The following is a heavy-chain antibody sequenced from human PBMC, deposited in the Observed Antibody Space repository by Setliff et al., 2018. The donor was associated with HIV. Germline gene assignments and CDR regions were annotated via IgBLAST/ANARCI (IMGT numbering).Heavy chain of an antibody. CDR3: ATYADRESNRFDP. CDR1: GGSISSGSYY. CDR2: IYYSGST. D-gene: IGHD3-10*01. Sequence: SETLSLTCTVSGGSISSGSYYWGWIRQPPGKGLEWIGSIYYSGSTYYNPSLESRVTTTIDTSKNQFSLKLSSVTAADTAVYYCATYADRESNRFDPWGQGILVTVSS. J-gene: IGHJ5*02. V-gene: IGHV4-39*01.